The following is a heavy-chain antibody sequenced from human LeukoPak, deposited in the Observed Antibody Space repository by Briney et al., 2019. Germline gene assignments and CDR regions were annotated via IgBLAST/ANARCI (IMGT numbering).Heavy chain of an antibody. V-gene: IGHV3-23*01. D-gene: IGHD3-9*01. Sequence: GGSLRLSCVASGFTFSNYAMSWVRQAPGKGLEWVSAITGSGGNTYYAESVKGRFTISRDNSKNTVFLQMNSLRAEDTAVYYCAKWGDYDVLTGYYVSDYWGQGTLVTVSS. J-gene: IGHJ4*02. CDR1: GFTFSNYA. CDR3: AKWGDYDVLTGYYVSDY. CDR2: ITGSGGNT.